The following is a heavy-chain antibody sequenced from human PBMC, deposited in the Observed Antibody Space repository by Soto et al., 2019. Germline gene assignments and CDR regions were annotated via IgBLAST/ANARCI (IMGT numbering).Heavy chain of an antibody. CDR1: GYSFTSYG. V-gene: IGHV1-18*01. CDR2: ISGYNGNT. J-gene: IGHJ6*03. CDR3: ARISGKLISPRPGRDYYMDV. D-gene: IGHD6-6*01. Sequence: QVQLVQSGSEVKKPGASVKVSCEASGYSFTSYGITGVRQARGQGLEWMGWISGYNGNTDYAQKLQGRVTMTTDTSKSTAYMELSSMRSDDTAVYYCARISGKLISPRPGRDYYMDVWGDGTTVTVSS.